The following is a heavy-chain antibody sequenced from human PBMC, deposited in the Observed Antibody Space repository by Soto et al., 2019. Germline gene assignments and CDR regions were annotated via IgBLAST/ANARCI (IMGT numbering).Heavy chain of an antibody. J-gene: IGHJ6*02. CDR2: IHYRGST. Sequence: QVQLQESGPGLVKPSETLSLTCTVSGASVSSGTHFWSWIRQPPGKGLEWIGNIHYRGSTSYNPSFRGRVTISLHMSKTQFSLKVTSVTAADTAVYFCARGLRPYCSTTTCPPADVVWGQGTTVTVSS. CDR3: ARGLRPYCSTTTCPPADVV. D-gene: IGHD2-21*01. CDR1: GASVSSGTHF. V-gene: IGHV4-61*01.